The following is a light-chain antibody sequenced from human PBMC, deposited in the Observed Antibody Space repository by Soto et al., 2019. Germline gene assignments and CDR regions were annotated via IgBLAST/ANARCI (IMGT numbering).Light chain of an antibody. Sequence: DIQMTQSPSTLSSSVGDRVTITFRASQSISRGLSWYQQKPGKAPNLLIYDASTLESGVPSRFSGSGSGTEFTLTISSLQPDDFATYYCQQYNSYLWTFGQGTKVDI. CDR2: DAS. CDR3: QQYNSYLWT. J-gene: IGKJ1*01. CDR1: QSISRG. V-gene: IGKV1-5*01.